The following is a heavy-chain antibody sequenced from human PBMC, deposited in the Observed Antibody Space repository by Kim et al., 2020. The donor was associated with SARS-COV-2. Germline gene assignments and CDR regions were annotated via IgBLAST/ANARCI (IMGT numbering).Heavy chain of an antibody. CDR2: IFSDGQP. Sequence: GGSLRLSCKASGFSVTNNYMGWVRQAPGKGLEWVSVIFSDGQPHYTDLVEGRFTISRDDLQNSLNLHITGLRVDDTATYFCVIPMIVGAFDVWGQGTGVT. CDR3: VIPMIVGAFDV. J-gene: IGHJ3*01. D-gene: IGHD3-16*01. V-gene: IGHV3-66*01. CDR1: GFSVTNNY.